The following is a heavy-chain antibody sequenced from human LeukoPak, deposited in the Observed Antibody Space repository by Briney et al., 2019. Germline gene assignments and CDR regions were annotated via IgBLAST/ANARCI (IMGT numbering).Heavy chain of an antibody. J-gene: IGHJ4*02. D-gene: IGHD2-2*01. CDR1: GGSISSSSYY. V-gene: IGHV4-39*01. CDR3: ASGGSSTSCPDY. CDR2: IYYSGST. Sequence: SETLSLTCTVSGGSISSSSYYWGWIRQPPGKGLEWIGSIYYSGSTYYNPSLKSRVTISVDTSKNQLSLKLSSVTAADTAVYYCASGGSSTSCPDYWGQGTLVTVSS.